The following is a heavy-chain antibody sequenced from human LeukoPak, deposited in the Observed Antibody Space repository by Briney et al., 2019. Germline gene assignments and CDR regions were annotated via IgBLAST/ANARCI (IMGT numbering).Heavy chain of an antibody. CDR2: IKSKTDGGTT. CDR1: GFTFSNAW. D-gene: IGHD6-19*01. J-gene: IGHJ6*03. V-gene: IGHV3-15*01. CDR3: SRPPTRGAGTDYYYMDV. Sequence: PGGSLRLSCAASGFTFSNAWMSWVRQAPGKGLEWVGRIKSKTDGGTTDYAAPVKGRFTISRDDSKNTLYLQMNSLKTEDTAVYYCSRPPTRGAGTDYYYMDVWGKGTTVTVSS.